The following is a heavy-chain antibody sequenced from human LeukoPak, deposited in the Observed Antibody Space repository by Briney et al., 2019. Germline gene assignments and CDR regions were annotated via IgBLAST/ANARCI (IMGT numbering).Heavy chain of an antibody. D-gene: IGHD2-8*01. J-gene: IGHJ5*02. V-gene: IGHV4-30-2*01. CDR2: ISHSGST. CDR1: GGSISSGGYS. Sequence: SETLSLTCAVSGGSISSGGYSWGWIRQPPGKALEWIRYISHSGSTYYNPSLKSRVTMSVDRSKKQFSLKLTSVTAADTAVYYCAREGSCGNACSAAFDPWGKGPLVTVSP. CDR3: AREGSCGNACSAAFDP.